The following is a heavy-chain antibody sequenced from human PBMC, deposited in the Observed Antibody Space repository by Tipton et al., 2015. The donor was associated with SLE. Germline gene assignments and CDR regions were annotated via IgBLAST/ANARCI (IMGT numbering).Heavy chain of an antibody. CDR3: AREGTGYSYGTLDY. CDR1: GGSISSYY. Sequence: TLSLTCTVSGGSISSYYWSWIRQPPGKGLEWIGEINHSGSTNYNPSLKSRVTISVDTSKNQFSLKLSSVTAADTAVYYCAREGTGYSYGTLDYWGQGTLVTVSS. V-gene: IGHV4-34*01. D-gene: IGHD5-18*01. J-gene: IGHJ4*02. CDR2: INHSGST.